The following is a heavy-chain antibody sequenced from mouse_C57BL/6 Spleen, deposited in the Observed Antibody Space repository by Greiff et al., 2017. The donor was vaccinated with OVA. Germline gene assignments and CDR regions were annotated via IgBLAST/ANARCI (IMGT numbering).Heavy chain of an antibody. D-gene: IGHD1-2*01. CDR2: INPNNGGT. J-gene: IGHJ2*01. Sequence: EVKLQQSGPELVKPGASVKISCKASGYTFTDYYMNWVKQSHGKSLEWIGDINPNNGGTSYNQKFKGKATLTVDKSSSTAYMELRSLTSEDSAVYYCARRTGSYFDYWGQGTTLTVSS. V-gene: IGHV1-26*01. CDR3: ARRTGSYFDY. CDR1: GYTFTDYY.